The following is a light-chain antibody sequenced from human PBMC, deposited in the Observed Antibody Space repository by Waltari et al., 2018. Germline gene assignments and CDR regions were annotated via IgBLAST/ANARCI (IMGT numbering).Light chain of an antibody. CDR3: CSYAGSSSLV. Sequence: SALTQPAPVSGSPGQSITISCTGTSSDIGTYNYVPWYQQYPGKAPKLMIYDVTKRPSGVSDRFSGSKSGNTASLTISGLQAEDEADYYCCSYAGSSSLVFGGGTKLTVL. CDR2: DVT. J-gene: IGLJ2*01. V-gene: IGLV2-23*02. CDR1: SSDIGTYNY.